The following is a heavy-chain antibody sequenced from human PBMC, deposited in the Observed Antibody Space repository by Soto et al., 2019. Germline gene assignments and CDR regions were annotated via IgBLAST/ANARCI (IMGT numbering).Heavy chain of an antibody. V-gene: IGHV4-34*01. D-gene: IGHD3-3*01. Sequence: SETLSLTCAVYGGSFSGYYWSWIRQPPGKGLEWIGEINHSGSTNYNPSLKSRVTISVDTSKNQFSLKLSSVTAADTAVYYFARKVVTIFGVVIIGGGAYFDYWGQGTLVTVSS. CDR3: ARKVVTIFGVVIIGGGAYFDY. J-gene: IGHJ4*02. CDR1: GGSFSGYY. CDR2: INHSGST.